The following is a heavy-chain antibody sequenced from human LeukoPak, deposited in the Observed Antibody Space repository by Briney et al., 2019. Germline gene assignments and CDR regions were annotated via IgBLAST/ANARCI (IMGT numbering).Heavy chain of an antibody. CDR3: ARDRAGLNAFDI. CDR2: IYHSGST. Sequence: PSETLSLTCTVSGGSISSGGYYWSWIRQPPGKGLEWIGYIYHSGSTYYNPSLKSRVTISVDRSKNQFSLKLSSVTAADTAVYYCARDRAGLNAFDIWGQGTMVTVSS. CDR1: GGSISSGGYY. V-gene: IGHV4-30-2*01. J-gene: IGHJ3*02. D-gene: IGHD3-10*01.